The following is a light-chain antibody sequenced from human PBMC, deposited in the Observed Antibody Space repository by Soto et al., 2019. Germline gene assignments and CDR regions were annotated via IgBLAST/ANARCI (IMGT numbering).Light chain of an antibody. CDR2: ELN. CDR3: TSYAGRGNFVV. J-gene: IGLJ2*01. Sequence: QSALTQPPSASGSPGQSVAISCTGTNSDVGSYNYVSWYQQHPGKVPKLIIYELNKRPSGVPDRFSASKSGNTASLTVSGLQAEDEADYYCTSYAGRGNFVVFGGGTKLTVL. V-gene: IGLV2-8*01. CDR1: NSDVGSYNY.